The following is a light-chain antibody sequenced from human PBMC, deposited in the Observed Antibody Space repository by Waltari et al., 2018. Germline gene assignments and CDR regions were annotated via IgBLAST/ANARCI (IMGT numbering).Light chain of an antibody. CDR1: QSVLYSSNNKNY. V-gene: IGKV4-1*01. CDR3: QQYYNTPST. CDR2: WAS. J-gene: IGKJ3*01. Sequence: DIVMTQSPDSLAVSLGERATINCKSSQSVLYSSNNKNYLAWYQQKAGQPPKRLIYWASTRESGVPDRFSGSGSGTDFTLTISSLQAEDVAVYYCQQYYNTPSTFGPGTKVDIK.